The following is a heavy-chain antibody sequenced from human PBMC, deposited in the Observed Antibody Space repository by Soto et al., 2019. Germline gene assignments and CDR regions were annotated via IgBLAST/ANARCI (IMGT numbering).Heavy chain of an antibody. J-gene: IGHJ5*02. V-gene: IGHV4-39*01. CDR1: GGSISSSSYY. CDR2: IYYSGST. D-gene: IGHD6-13*01. CDR3: ARHREQQQLVGWFDP. Sequence: SETLSLTCTVSGGSISSSSYYWGWIRQPPGKGLEWIGSIYYSGSTYYNPSLKSRVTISVDTSKNQFSLKLSSVTAADTAVYYCARHREQQQLVGWFDPWGQGTLVTVSS.